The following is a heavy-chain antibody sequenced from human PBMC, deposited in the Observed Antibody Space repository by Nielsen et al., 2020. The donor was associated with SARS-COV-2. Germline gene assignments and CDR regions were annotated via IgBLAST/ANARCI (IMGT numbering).Heavy chain of an antibody. CDR2: LSNDGNIQ. D-gene: IGHD6-13*01. CDR1: GLPFSIYA. V-gene: IGHV3-30*18. J-gene: IGHJ4*02. CDR3: TKVLFSSSWQAPFDS. Sequence: GGSLNLPFQASGLPFSIYAIHWSRKAQGKGLDWGPVLSNDGNIQYYSDSVKGRFTISRDNSKNTVYLQMNSLRPEDTAVYYCTKVLFSSSWQAPFDSWGQGTLVTVSS.